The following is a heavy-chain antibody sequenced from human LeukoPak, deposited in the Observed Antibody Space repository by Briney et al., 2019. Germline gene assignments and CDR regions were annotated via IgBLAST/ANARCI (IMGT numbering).Heavy chain of an antibody. J-gene: IGHJ5*02. CDR1: GGSISSGSYY. CDR3: ARTQVGCSGGGCYSGWFDP. D-gene: IGHD2-15*01. CDR2: IYTSGST. V-gene: IGHV4-61*02. Sequence: SQTLSLTCTVSGGSISSGSYYWSWIRQPAGKGLEWIGRIYTSGSTNYNPSLKSRVTISVDTSKNQFSLKLSSVTAADTAVYYCARTQVGCSGGGCYSGWFDPWGQGTLVTVSS.